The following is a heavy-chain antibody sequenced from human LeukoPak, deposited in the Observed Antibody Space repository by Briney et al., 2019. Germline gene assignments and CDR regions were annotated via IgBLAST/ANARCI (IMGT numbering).Heavy chain of an antibody. CDR2: IKGDESAR. Sequence: GGPLRLFCAASGFTFSSYWMAWVRQAPGKGLEWVANIKGDESARHQADSVKGRFTISRDNTRNSLYLQMTNLRGDDTAVYYCARDVVGSLDYWGQGTLVTVSS. V-gene: IGHV3-7*01. CDR3: ARDVVGSLDY. CDR1: GFTFSSYW. J-gene: IGHJ4*02. D-gene: IGHD1-26*01.